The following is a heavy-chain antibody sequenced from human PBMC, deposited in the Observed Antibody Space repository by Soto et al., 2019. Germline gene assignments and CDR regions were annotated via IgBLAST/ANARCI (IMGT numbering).Heavy chain of an antibody. D-gene: IGHD2-15*01. V-gene: IGHV1-69*02. J-gene: IGHJ4*02. Sequence: SVKVSCKASGGTFSSYTISWVRQAPGQGFEWMGRIIPILGIANYAQKFQGRVTITADKSTSTAYMELSSLRSEDTAVYYCRGYCSGGSCRVNFDYWGLGTLVTVSS. CDR2: IIPILGIA. CDR1: GGTFSSYT. CDR3: RGYCSGGSCRVNFDY.